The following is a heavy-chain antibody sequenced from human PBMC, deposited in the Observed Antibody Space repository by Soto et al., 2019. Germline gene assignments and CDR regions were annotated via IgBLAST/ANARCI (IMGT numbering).Heavy chain of an antibody. J-gene: IGHJ5*02. CDR1: GVSVSSGSYY. Sequence: KTSETLSLTCTVSGVSVSSGSYYWSWIRQPPGKGLEWIAYIYYSGSTTYNPSLKSRVTISVDTSKNQFSLKLSSVTAADTAVYYCARAITMVRGVPSWFDPWGQGTLVTVSS. CDR3: ARAITMVRGVPSWFDP. CDR2: IYYSGST. D-gene: IGHD3-10*01. V-gene: IGHV4-61*01.